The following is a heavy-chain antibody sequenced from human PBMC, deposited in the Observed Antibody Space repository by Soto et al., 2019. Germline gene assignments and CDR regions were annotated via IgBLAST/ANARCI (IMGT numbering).Heavy chain of an antibody. CDR2: FNPMSGST. J-gene: IGHJ4*02. CDR3: ARDLAAADY. V-gene: IGHV1-46*04. D-gene: IGHD6-13*01. Sequence: QVQLVQSGAEVKKPGASVKISCKTSGYIFINYYIHWVRQAPGQGLEWVALFNPMSGSTNYAQKLQGRVTVTSDTSTSRGYMELSSLISEDTAVYYCARDLAAADYWGQGTLVTVSS. CDR1: GYIFINYY.